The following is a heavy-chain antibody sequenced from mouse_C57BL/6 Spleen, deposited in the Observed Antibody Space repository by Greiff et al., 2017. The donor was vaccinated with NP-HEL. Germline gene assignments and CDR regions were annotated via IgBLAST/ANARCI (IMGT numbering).Heavy chain of an antibody. CDR3: AREGAYSNYEAWFAY. CDR2: INPGSGGT. CDR1: GYAFTNYL. Sequence: QVQLKESGAELVRPGTSVKVSCKASGYAFTNYLIEWVKQRPGQGLEWIGVINPGSGGTNYNEKFKGKATLTADKSSSTAYMQLSSLTSEDSAVYFCAREGAYSNYEAWFAYWGQGTLVTVSA. J-gene: IGHJ3*01. V-gene: IGHV1-54*01. D-gene: IGHD2-5*01.